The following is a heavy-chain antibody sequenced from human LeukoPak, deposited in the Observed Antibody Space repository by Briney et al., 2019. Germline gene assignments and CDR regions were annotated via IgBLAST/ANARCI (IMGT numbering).Heavy chain of an antibody. Sequence: GGSLRLSCAPSGFTINIYAMTWVRQAPGKGLEWVSSISVNGGGISYADSVKGRFTISRDNSKNTLYLQMNSLRAEDTAVYYCAKDPNGDYVGAFDGWDQGTRVTVSS. CDR3: AKDPNGDYVGAFDG. CDR1: GFTINIYA. CDR2: ISVNGGGI. D-gene: IGHD4-17*01. J-gene: IGHJ3*01. V-gene: IGHV3-23*01.